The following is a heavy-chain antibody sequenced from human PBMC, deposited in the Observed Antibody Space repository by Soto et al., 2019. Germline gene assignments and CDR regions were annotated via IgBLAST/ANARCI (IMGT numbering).Heavy chain of an antibody. Sequence: PGGSLRLSCAACGFTFSSYAMNWVRQAPGKGLEWVALISYDGSNKYYADSVRGRFTISRDSSTNTLFLQMNSLRAADTAVYYCGRCTSTSCHLGSDYWGQGTLVTVSS. D-gene: IGHD2-2*01. CDR3: GRCTSTSCHLGSDY. V-gene: IGHV3-30-3*02. CDR2: ISYDGSNK. J-gene: IGHJ4*02. CDR1: GFTFSSYA.